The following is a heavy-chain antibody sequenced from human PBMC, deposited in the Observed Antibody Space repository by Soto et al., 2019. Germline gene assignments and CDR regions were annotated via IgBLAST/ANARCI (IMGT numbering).Heavy chain of an antibody. J-gene: IGHJ6*02. CDR1: GYTFTSYD. D-gene: IGHD5-12*01. V-gene: IGHV1-8*01. CDR2: MKPNSGNT. CDR3: ARGIDGYNRPLGMDV. Sequence: GASGKVSCKASGYTFTSYDINWVRQATGQGLEWMGWMKPNSGNTGYAQKFQGRVTMTRNTSISTAYMELSSLRSEDPAGYYCARGIDGYNRPLGMDVWGQGTTVNVSS.